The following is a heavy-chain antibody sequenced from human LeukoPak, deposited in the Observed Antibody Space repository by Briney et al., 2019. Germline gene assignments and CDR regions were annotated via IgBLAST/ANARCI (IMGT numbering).Heavy chain of an antibody. D-gene: IGHD4-17*01. Sequence: SETLSLTCTVSGGSISSSSYYWGWIRQPPGKGLEWIGSIYYSGSTYYNPSLKSRVTISVDTSKNQFSLKLSSATAADTAVYYCARAGDYVGWFDPWGQGTLVTVSS. CDR2: IYYSGST. J-gene: IGHJ5*02. V-gene: IGHV4-39*07. CDR3: ARAGDYVGWFDP. CDR1: GGSISSSSYY.